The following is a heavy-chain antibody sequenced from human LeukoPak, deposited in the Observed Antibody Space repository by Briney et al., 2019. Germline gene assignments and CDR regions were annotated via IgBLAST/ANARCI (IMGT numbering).Heavy chain of an antibody. Sequence: GGSLRLSCAASGFTFDDYAMHWVRQAPGKGLEWVSGISWNSGSIGYADSVKGRFTISRDNAKNSLYLQMNSLRADDMALYYCAKDEFVASDFTGAFDIWGQGTMVTISS. V-gene: IGHV3-9*03. D-gene: IGHD2-8*02. CDR1: GFTFDDYA. J-gene: IGHJ3*02. CDR2: ISWNSGSI. CDR3: AKDEFVASDFTGAFDI.